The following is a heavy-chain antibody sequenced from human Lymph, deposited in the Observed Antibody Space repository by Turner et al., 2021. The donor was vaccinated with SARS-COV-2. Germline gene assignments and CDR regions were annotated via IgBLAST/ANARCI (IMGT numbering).Heavy chain of an antibody. CDR1: GFTFSSYG. V-gene: IGHV3-33*01. J-gene: IGHJ4*02. CDR2: IWYDGSNK. CDR3: ARDLRFGELPAADH. Sequence: QVQLVESGGGVVQPGGSLRPSCAASGFTFSSYGMHWVRQVPGKGLEWVAVIWYDGSNKYYADSVKGRFTISRENSKNTLYLQMNSLGAEDTAVYYCARDLRFGELPAADHWGQGTLVTVSS. D-gene: IGHD3-10*01.